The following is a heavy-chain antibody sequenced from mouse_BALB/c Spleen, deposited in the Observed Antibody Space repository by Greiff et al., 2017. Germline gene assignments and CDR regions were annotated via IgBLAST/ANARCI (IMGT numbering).Heavy chain of an antibody. CDR1: GFTFSSYA. CDR2: ISSGGST. J-gene: IGHJ1*01. V-gene: IGHV5-6-5*01. Sequence: EVQLVESGGGLVKPGGSLKLSCAASGFTFSSYAMSWVRQTPEKRLEWVASISSGGSTYYPDSVKGRFTISRDNARNILYLQMSSLRSEDTAMYYCARASLYYYGSSYDWYFDVWGAGTTVTVSS. CDR3: ARASLYYYGSSYDWYFDV. D-gene: IGHD1-1*01.